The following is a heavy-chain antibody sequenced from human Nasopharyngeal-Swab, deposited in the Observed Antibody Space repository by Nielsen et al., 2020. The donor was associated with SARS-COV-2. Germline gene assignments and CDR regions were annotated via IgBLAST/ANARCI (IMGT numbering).Heavy chain of an antibody. Sequence: SETLSLTCTVSGGSISSYYWSWIRQPPGKGLEWIGYIYYSGSTNYNPFLKSRVTISVDTSKNQFSLKLSSVTAADTAVYYCARGGSGFLHYVFDYWGQGTLVTVSS. CDR2: IYYSGST. J-gene: IGHJ4*02. CDR3: ARGGSGFLHYVFDY. V-gene: IGHV4-59*01. D-gene: IGHD6-19*01. CDR1: GGSISSYY.